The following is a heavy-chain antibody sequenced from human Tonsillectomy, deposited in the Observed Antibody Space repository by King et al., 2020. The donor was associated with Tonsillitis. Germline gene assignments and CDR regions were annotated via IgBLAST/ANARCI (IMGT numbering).Heavy chain of an antibody. CDR2: IYYSGST. J-gene: IGHJ6*02. Sequence: VQLQESGPGLVKPSETLSLTCTVSGGSISSYYWSWIRQPPGKGLEWIGYIYYSGSTNYNPSLKSRVTISVDTSKNQFSLKLSSVTAADTAVYYCARDGCRSTSCYRTGYYYYYYGMDVWGQGTTVTVSS. D-gene: IGHD2-2*01. CDR1: GGSISSYY. CDR3: ARDGCRSTSCYRTGYYYYYYGMDV. V-gene: IGHV4-59*01.